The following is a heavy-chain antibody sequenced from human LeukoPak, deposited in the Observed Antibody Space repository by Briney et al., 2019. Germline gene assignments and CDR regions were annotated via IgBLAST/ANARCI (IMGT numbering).Heavy chain of an antibody. CDR1: GRSISSSSTYY. V-gene: IGHV4-39*01. CDR2: INYSGST. J-gene: IGHJ4*02. D-gene: IGHD6-13*01. CDR3: ARLVGSSWYLEVRFGRDY. Sequence: PSETLSLTCTVSGRSISSSSTYYWGWIRQPPGKGLAWIGTINYSGSTYYNPSLQSRVTMSVDTSKNQFSLKLPSVTAAGTAMYYCARLVGSSWYLEVRFGRDYWGQGTLVTVSS.